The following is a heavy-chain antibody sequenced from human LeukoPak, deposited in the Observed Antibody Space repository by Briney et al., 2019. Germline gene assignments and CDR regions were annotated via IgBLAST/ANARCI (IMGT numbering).Heavy chain of an antibody. CDR1: GGSINSNY. Sequence: SETLSLTCTVSGGSINSNYWSWIRQPPGKGLEWIGYIYYSGSTNYNPSLQSRVTISVDTSKNQFSLRLRSVTAADTAVYYCARSPLGSGPYYYYYMDVWGKGTTVTISS. D-gene: IGHD3-10*01. CDR3: ARSPLGSGPYYYYYMDV. CDR2: IYYSGST. J-gene: IGHJ6*03. V-gene: IGHV4-59*01.